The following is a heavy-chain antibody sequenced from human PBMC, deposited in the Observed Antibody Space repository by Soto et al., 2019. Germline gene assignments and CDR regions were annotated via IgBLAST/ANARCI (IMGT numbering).Heavy chain of an antibody. V-gene: IGHV4-4*02. CDR2: IYHSGST. D-gene: IGHD3-16*01. CDR3: ARQGPGGRGLDV. Sequence: SETLSLTCAVSGGSISSSNWWSWVRQPPGKGLEWIGEIYHSGSTNYNPSLKSRVTISVDTSKNQFSLQLNSVTPDDTAMYYCARQGPGGRGLDVWGQGTTVTVSS. J-gene: IGHJ6*02. CDR1: GGSISSSNW.